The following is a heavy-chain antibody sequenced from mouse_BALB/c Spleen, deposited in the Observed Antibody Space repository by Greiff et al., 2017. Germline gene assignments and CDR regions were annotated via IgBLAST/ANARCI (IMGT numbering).Heavy chain of an antibody. V-gene: IGHV5-6*01. CDR3: ARQMDY. J-gene: IGHJ4*01. CDR2: ISSGGSYP. Sequence: EVKLQESGGDLVKPGGSLKLSCAASGFTFSSYGMSWVRQTPDKRLEWVATISSGGSYPYYPDSVKGRFTISRDNAKNTLYLQMSSLKSEDTAMYYCARQMDYWGQGTSVTVSS. CDR1: GFTFSSYG.